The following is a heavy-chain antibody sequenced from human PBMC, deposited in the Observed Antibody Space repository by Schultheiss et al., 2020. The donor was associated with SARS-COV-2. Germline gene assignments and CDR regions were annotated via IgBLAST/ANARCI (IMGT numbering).Heavy chain of an antibody. V-gene: IGHV4-34*01. D-gene: IGHD2-2*02. Sequence: SETLSLTCTVSGGSISGYYWSWIRQPPGKGLEWIGEINHSGSTNYNPSLKSRVTISVDTSKNQFSLKLSSVTAADTAVYYCARGWGYCSSTSCYRHYYYYMDVWGKGTTVTVSS. CDR3: ARGWGYCSSTSCYRHYYYYMDV. CDR1: GGSISGYY. J-gene: IGHJ6*03. CDR2: INHSGST.